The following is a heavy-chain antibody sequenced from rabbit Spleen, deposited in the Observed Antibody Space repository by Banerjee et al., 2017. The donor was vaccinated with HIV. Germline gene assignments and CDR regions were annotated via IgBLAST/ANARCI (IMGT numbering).Heavy chain of an antibody. J-gene: IGHJ6*01. D-gene: IGHD8-1*01. CDR1: GFDLNSYYY. CDR2: IARPNGGTP. V-gene: IGHV1S40*01. Sequence: QSLEESGGGLVKPGASLTLTCKASGFDLNSYYYMCWVRQAPGKGLELIACIARPNGGTPFYASWAKGRFTISKTSSTTVTLQMTSLTVADTATYFCARDTGSSFSTYGMDLWGPGTLVTVS. CDR3: ARDTGSSFSTYGMDL.